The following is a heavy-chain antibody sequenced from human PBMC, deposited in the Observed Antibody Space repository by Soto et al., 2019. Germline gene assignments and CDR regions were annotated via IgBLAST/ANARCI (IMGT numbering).Heavy chain of an antibody. Sequence: GGSLRLSCAASGFTFSSYGMHWFRQAPGKGLEWVAVISYDGSNKYYADSVKGRFTISRDNSKNTLYLQMNSLRAEDTAVYYCAKARGGDSPDAFDIWGQGTMVTVSS. V-gene: IGHV3-30*18. J-gene: IGHJ3*02. D-gene: IGHD2-21*02. CDR2: ISYDGSNK. CDR3: AKARGGDSPDAFDI. CDR1: GFTFSSYG.